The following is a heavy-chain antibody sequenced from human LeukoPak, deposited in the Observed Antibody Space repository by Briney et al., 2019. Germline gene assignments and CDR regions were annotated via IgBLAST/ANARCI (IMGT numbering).Heavy chain of an antibody. J-gene: IGHJ2*01. Sequence: GGSLRLSCAASGFTFSSYEMNWVRQAPGKGLEWVSSISSRSSYIYYADSVKGRFTISRDNAKNSLYLQMNSLRAEDTAVYYCARDAYCSTTICKEYFDLWGRGTLVTVSS. D-gene: IGHD2-2*01. CDR3: ARDAYCSTTICKEYFDL. CDR2: ISSRSSYI. V-gene: IGHV3-21*01. CDR1: GFTFSSYE.